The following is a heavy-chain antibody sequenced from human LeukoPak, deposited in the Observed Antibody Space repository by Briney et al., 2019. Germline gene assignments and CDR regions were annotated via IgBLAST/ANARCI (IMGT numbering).Heavy chain of an antibody. V-gene: IGHV4-4*07. D-gene: IGHD6-19*01. CDR1: GDSISYFY. CDR2: ISSSGST. J-gene: IGHJ4*02. Sequence: SETLSLTCSVSGDSISYFYWSWIRQAAGKGLEWIGRISSSGSTDYNASLKSRVTMSVDTSKNQFSLKLSSVTAADTAVYYCARGGGSGWFVDYWGQGILVTVSS. CDR3: ARGGGSGWFVDY.